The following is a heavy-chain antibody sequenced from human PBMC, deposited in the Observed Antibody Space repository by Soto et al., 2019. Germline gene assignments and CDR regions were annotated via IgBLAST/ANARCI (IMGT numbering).Heavy chain of an antibody. D-gene: IGHD3-9*01. CDR2: TRNKANSYTT. CDR3: DRENGYDFLTGHFYYGMDV. V-gene: IGHV3-72*01. CDR1: GFIFSYHY. J-gene: IGHJ6*02. Sequence: VGSLRLSCAASGFIFSYHYMDWVRQAPGKGLEWVGRTRNKANSYTTEYAASVKGRFTISRDESKNSLHLQMNSLKTEDTAVYYCDRENGYDFLTGHFYYGMDVWGQGNTVTVSS.